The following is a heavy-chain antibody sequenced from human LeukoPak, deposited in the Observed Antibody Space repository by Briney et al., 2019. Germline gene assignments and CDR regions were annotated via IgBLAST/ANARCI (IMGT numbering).Heavy chain of an antibody. CDR3: ATTEPTTRNFDY. Sequence: SETLSLTCTVSGGSISSYYWSWIRQPPGKGLEWIGYIYYSGSTNYNPSLKSRVTISVDTSKNQFSLKLSSVTAADTAVYYCATTEPTTRNFDYWGQGTLVTVSS. D-gene: IGHD1-1*01. J-gene: IGHJ4*02. CDR2: IYYSGST. V-gene: IGHV4-59*01. CDR1: GGSISSYY.